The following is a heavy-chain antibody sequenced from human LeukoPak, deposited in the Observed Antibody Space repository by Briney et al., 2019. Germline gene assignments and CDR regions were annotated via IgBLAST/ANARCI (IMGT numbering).Heavy chain of an antibody. CDR2: IIPILGIA. D-gene: IGHD3-22*01. V-gene: IGHV1-69*04. J-gene: IGHJ3*02. Sequence: SVKVSCKASGGTFSSYAISWVRQAPGQGLEWMGRIIPILGIANYAQKFQGRVTITADKSTSTAYMELSSLRSEDTAVYYCARDLWRDPDYDSSGTDAFDIWGQGTMVTVSS. CDR3: ARDLWRDPDYDSSGTDAFDI. CDR1: GGTFSSYA.